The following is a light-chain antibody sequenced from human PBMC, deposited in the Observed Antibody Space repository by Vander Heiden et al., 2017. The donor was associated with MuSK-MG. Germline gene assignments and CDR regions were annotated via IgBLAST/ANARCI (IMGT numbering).Light chain of an antibody. V-gene: IGLV2-14*03. CDR1: SSDIGGYNY. CDR2: DVN. J-gene: IGLJ1*01. CDR3: SSYSTSSTLYV. Sequence: QSALTQPASVSGSPGQSITTSCTGTSSDIGGYNYVSWYQQHPGKALKLMIYDVNNRPSGVPNRFSGSKSGNTASLTISGLQAEDEADYYCSSYSTSSTLYVFGTGTKVTVL.